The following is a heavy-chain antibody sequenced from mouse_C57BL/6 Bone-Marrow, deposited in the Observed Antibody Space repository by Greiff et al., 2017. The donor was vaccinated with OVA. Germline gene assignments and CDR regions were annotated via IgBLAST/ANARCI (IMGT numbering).Heavy chain of an antibody. CDR2: ISYDGSN. CDR3: AREGGIYYYGSSNYFDY. CDR1: GYSITSGYY. V-gene: IGHV3-6*01. J-gene: IGHJ2*01. D-gene: IGHD1-1*01. Sequence: EVKREESGQGGGKEAQGLSLTCSVTGYSITSGYYWNWIRQFPGNKLEWMGYISYDGSNNYNPSLKNRISITRDTSKNQFFLKLKSVTTEDTATYYCAREGGIYYYGSSNYFDYWGQGTTLTVSS.